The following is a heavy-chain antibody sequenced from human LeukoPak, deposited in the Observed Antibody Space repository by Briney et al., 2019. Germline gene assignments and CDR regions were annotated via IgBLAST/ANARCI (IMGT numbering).Heavy chain of an antibody. D-gene: IGHD2-2*01. CDR1: GGSFSGYY. V-gene: IGHV4-34*01. J-gene: IGHJ6*04. CDR3: ARAQGYCSSTSCYFYYYYGIDV. Sequence: PSETLSLTCAVYGGSFSGYYWSWIRQPPGKGLEWIGEINHSGSTNYNPSLKSRVTISVDTSKNQFSLKLSSVPAADTAVYYCARAQGYCSSTSCYFYYYYGIDVWGKGTTVTVSS. CDR2: INHSGST.